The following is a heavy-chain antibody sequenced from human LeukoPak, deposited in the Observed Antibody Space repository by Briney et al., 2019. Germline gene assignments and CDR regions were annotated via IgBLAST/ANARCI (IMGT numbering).Heavy chain of an antibody. V-gene: IGHV1-2*02. CDR2: INPKSGGT. D-gene: IGHD6-13*01. Sequence: APVKVSCKASGYTFTGYYMQWVRQAPGQGLEWMGWINPKSGGTNYAQKFQGRVTMTRDTSISTAYMELSRLRSDDTAVYYCAREDGAAAAGYWGQGTLVTVSS. CDR3: AREDGAAAAGY. CDR1: GYTFTGYY. J-gene: IGHJ4*02.